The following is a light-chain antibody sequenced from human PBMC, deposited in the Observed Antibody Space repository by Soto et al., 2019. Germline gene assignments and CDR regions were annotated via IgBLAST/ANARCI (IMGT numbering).Light chain of an antibody. CDR1: QSVSSTY. J-gene: IGKJ1*01. V-gene: IGKV3-20*01. CDR3: HQYGSAPWT. Sequence: EIVLTQSPGTLSLSPGGGATLSCRASQSVSSTYLAWYQQKPGQAPRLLIYGASSRATGIPDRFSGSGSGTDFTLTISRLEPEDFAVYYCHQYGSAPWTFGQGTKVEIK. CDR2: GAS.